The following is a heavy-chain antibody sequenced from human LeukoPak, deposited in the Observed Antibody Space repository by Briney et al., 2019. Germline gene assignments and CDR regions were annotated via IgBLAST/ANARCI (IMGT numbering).Heavy chain of an antibody. CDR3: ARAGYSSSWDFDY. V-gene: IGHV1-46*01. CDR1: GYTFTSYY. J-gene: IGHJ4*02. Sequence: ASVKVSCKASGYTFTSYYMHWVRQAPGQGLEWMGIINPSGGSTSYAQRFQGRVTMTRDTSISTAYMELSRLRSDDTAVYYCARAGYSSSWDFDYWGQGTLVTVSS. D-gene: IGHD6-13*01. CDR2: INPSGGST.